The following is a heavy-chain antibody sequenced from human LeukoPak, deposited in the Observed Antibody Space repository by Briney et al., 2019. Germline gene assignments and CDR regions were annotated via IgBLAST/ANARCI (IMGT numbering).Heavy chain of an antibody. CDR2: FDPEDGET. Sequence: GASVKVSCKVSGYTLTELSMQWVRQAPGKGPEWMGGFDPEDGETIYAQKFQGRVTMTEDTSTDTAYMELSSLRSEDTAVYYCASHAYTVTTRDDAFDIWGQGTMVTVSS. CDR1: GYTLTELS. J-gene: IGHJ3*02. CDR3: ASHAYTVTTRDDAFDI. V-gene: IGHV1-24*01. D-gene: IGHD4-17*01.